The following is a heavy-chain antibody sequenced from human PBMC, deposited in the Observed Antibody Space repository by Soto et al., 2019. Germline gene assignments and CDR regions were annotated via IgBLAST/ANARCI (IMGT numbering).Heavy chain of an antibody. Sequence: RLSCAASGFTFDDYAMHWVRQAPGKGLEGVSGISGNSGSIGYADSVKGRFTISRDNAKNSLYLQMNSLRAEDTALYYCAKGANYYDSSGYYKWGQGTLVTVSS. J-gene: IGHJ4*02. CDR1: GFTFDDYA. CDR2: ISGNSGSI. CDR3: AKGANYYDSSGYYK. V-gene: IGHV3-9*01. D-gene: IGHD3-22*01.